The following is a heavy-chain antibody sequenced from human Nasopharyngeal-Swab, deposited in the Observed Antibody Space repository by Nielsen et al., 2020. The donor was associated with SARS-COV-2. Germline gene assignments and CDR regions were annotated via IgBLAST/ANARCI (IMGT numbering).Heavy chain of an antibody. CDR3: ARENDYADEYYFDY. Sequence: GESLKISCAASGFTFSSYGMHWVRQAPGKGLEWVAVIWYDGSNKYYADSVKGRFTISRDNSKNTLYLQMTSLRAEDTAVYYCARENDYADEYYFDYWGQGTPVTVSS. CDR2: IWYDGSNK. J-gene: IGHJ4*02. V-gene: IGHV3-33*01. D-gene: IGHD4-17*01. CDR1: GFTFSSYG.